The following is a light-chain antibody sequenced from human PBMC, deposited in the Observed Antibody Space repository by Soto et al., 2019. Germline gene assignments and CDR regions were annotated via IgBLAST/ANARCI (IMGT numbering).Light chain of an antibody. CDR1: SSNIGAGYD. CDR2: GNS. Sequence: QSVLTQPNSVSGAPGQRVTISCTGSSSNIGAGYDVHWYQQLPGTAPKLLIYGNSNRPSGVPDRFSGSKSGTSASLASTGLQAEDEADYYCQSYDSSLSGVVFGGGTKVTVL. J-gene: IGLJ2*01. CDR3: QSYDSSLSGVV. V-gene: IGLV1-40*01.